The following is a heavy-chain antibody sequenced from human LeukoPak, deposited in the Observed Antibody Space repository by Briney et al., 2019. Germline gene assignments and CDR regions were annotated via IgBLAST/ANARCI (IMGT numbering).Heavy chain of an antibody. D-gene: IGHD1-26*01. J-gene: IGHJ4*02. V-gene: IGHV1-69*13. CDR2: IIPIFGTA. CDR1: GYTFTSYG. Sequence: ASVKVSCKASGYTFTSYGISWVRQAPGQGLEWVGGIIPIFGTANYAQKFQGRVTITADESTSTAYMELSSLRSEDTAVYYCARDPLGRQEVVGATNWGQGTLVTVSS. CDR3: ARDPLGRQEVVGATN.